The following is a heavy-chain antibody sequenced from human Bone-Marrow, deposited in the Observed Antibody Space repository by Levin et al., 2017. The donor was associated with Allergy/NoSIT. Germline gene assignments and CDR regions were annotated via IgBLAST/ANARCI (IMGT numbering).Heavy chain of an antibody. J-gene: IGHJ4*02. V-gene: IGHV4-4*07. Sequence: SETLSLTCTVSGGSISSYYWSWIRQPAGKGLEWIGRIYTSGSTNYNPSLKSRVTMSVDTSKNQFSLKLSSVTAADTAVYYCARGSRYCSGGSCLYYFDYWGQGTLVTVSS. D-gene: IGHD2-15*01. CDR3: ARGSRYCSGGSCLYYFDY. CDR1: GGSISSYY. CDR2: IYTSGST.